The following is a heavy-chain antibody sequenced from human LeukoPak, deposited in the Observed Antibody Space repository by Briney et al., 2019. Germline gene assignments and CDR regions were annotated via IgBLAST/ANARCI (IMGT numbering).Heavy chain of an antibody. CDR2: ISYDGSNK. CDR1: GFTFSSYA. D-gene: IGHD6-13*01. Sequence: GGSLRLSCAASGFTFSSYAMSWVRQAPGKGLEWVAVISYDGSNKYYADSVKGRFTISRDNSKNTLYLQMNSLRAEDTAVYYCARDTSSWYRTYFDYWGQGTLVTVSS. CDR3: ARDTSSWYRTYFDY. J-gene: IGHJ4*02. V-gene: IGHV3-30*04.